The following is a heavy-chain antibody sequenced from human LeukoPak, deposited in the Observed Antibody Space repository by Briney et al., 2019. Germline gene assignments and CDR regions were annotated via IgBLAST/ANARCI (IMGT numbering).Heavy chain of an antibody. Sequence: GGSLRLSCAGSGFTFSNAWLSWVRQAPGKGLEWVGRIKSKTDGGTTDYAAPVKGRFTISGDDSKTTLYLQMNSLKTEDTGVYYCTTGEVPYIAAAGTDYYYYYMDVWGKGTTVTVAS. V-gene: IGHV3-15*01. D-gene: IGHD6-13*01. CDR2: IKSKTDGGTT. CDR1: GFTFSNAW. J-gene: IGHJ6*03. CDR3: TTGEVPYIAAAGTDYYYYYMDV.